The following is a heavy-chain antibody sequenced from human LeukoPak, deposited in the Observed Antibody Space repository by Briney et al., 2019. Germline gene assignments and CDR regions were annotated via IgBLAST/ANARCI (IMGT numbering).Heavy chain of an antibody. V-gene: IGHV1-2*02. Sequence: ASVKVSCKASGYTFTGYYMHWVRQAPGQGLEWMGWINPNSGDTNFAQKLRGRVTMTRDTSISAIYMELSRLRSDDTAVYYCARDGNFDNWGQGTLVTVSS. J-gene: IGHJ4*02. D-gene: IGHD1-26*01. CDR1: GYTFTGYY. CDR2: INPNSGDT. CDR3: ARDGNFDN.